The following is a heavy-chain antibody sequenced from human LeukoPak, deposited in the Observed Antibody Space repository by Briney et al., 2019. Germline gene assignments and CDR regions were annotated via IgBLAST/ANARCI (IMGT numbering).Heavy chain of an antibody. CDR2: INHSGST. V-gene: IGHV4-34*01. D-gene: IGHD3-16*02. CDR3: AREPPRNYVWGSYRYTGSDNWFDP. Sequence: SETLSLTCAVYGGSFSGYYWSWIRQPPGKGLEWIGEINHSGSTNYNPSLKSRVTISVDTSKNQFSLKLSSVTAADTAVYYCAREPPRNYVWGSYRYTGSDNWFDPWGQGTLVTVPS. J-gene: IGHJ5*02. CDR1: GGSFSGYY.